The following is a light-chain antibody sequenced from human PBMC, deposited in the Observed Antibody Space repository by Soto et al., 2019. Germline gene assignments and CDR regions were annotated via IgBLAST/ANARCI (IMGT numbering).Light chain of an antibody. CDR2: DAS. J-gene: IGKJ5*01. CDR3: HQYGSSIR. Sequence: TQYAATLSFSPAETATLSSRASQSVSSYLAWYQQKPGQAPRLLIYDASSRATGIPDRFSGSGSGTDFTLTINRLEPEDIPVYYCHQYGSSIRFAQGTRQQI. CDR1: QSVSSY. V-gene: IGKV3-20*01.